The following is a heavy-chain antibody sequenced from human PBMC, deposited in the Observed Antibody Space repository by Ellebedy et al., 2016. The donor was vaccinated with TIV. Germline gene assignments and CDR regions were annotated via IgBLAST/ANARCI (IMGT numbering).Heavy chain of an antibody. CDR2: IYSGGST. V-gene: IGHV3-53*01. J-gene: IGHJ4*02. D-gene: IGHD4-17*01. CDR3: ASRTRGDYPYFDY. Sequence: PGGSLRLSCAASGFPVSNHYMSWVRQAPGKGLEWVSLIYSGGSTYYADSVKGRFTISRDNSKNTLYLHMNSLRAEDTALYYCASRTRGDYPYFDYWGQGTLVTVSS. CDR1: GFPVSNHY.